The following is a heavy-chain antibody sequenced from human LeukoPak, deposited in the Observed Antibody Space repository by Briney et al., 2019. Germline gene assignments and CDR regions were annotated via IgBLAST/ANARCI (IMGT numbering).Heavy chain of an antibody. CDR2: IIPIFGTA. CDR3: ARDYGGLNYFDY. V-gene: IGHV1-69*05. D-gene: IGHD4-23*01. J-gene: IGHJ4*02. CDR1: GGTFSSYA. Sequence: SVKVSCKASGGTFSSYAISWVRQAPGQGLEWMGGIIPIFGTANYAQKFQGRVTITTDESTSTAYMELSSLRSEDTAVYYCARDYGGLNYFDYWGQGTLVTVPS.